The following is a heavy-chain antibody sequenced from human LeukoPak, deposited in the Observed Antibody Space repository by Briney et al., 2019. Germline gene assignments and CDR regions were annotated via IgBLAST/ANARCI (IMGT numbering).Heavy chain of an antibody. V-gene: IGHV1-2*02. J-gene: IGHJ4*02. Sequence: GASVKASCKASGYTFTGYYMHWVRQAPGQGLEWMGWINPNSGGTNYAQKFQGRVTMTRDTSISTAYMELSRLRSDDTAVYYCARVRKDGRGYCSGGSCYTTPPFDYWGQGTLVTVSS. CDR2: INPNSGGT. D-gene: IGHD2-15*01. CDR1: GYTFTGYY. CDR3: ARVRKDGRGYCSGGSCYTTPPFDY.